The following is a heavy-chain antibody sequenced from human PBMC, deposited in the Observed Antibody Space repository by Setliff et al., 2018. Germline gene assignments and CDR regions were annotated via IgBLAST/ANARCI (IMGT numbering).Heavy chain of an antibody. D-gene: IGHD3-22*01. CDR1: GGTFGSSA. CDR3: ARDKADYYDRSGYSGASDV. V-gene: IGHV1-69*13. Sequence: ASVKVSCKASGGTFGSSALSWVRQAPGQGLEWMGGIIPMFDTGIYAEKFQGRVTLSADESTSTVYMELTRPRPEDTAIYYCARDKADYYDRSGYSGASDVWGQGTMVTVSS. CDR2: IIPMFDTG. J-gene: IGHJ3*01.